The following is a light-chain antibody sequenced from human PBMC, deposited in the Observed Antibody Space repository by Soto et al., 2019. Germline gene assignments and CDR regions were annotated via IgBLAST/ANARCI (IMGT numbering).Light chain of an antibody. CDR2: EAS. J-gene: IGKJ2*01. CDR1: QDISNY. V-gene: IGKV1-33*01. Sequence: DIQMTQSPSSLSASVGDRVTITCQASQDISNYLNWYQQTPGKAPKLLIYEASELQTGVPSRFSGGGSGTNFTLTLSSLQSEDFASYYCQHYDNPLLYTFGHGTKLEIK. CDR3: QHYDNPLLYT.